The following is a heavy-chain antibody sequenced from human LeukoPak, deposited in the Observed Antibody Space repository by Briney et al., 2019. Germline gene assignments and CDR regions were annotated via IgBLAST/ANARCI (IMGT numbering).Heavy chain of an antibody. D-gene: IGHD2-15*01. Sequence: PSETLSLTCTVSGGSISSYYWSWIRQPPGKGLEWIGYIYYSGSTNYNPSLKSRVTISVDTSRNQFSLRLSSVTAADTAVYYCARGLGYCSGGSCYSFNWFDPWGQGTLVTVSS. CDR2: IYYSGST. V-gene: IGHV4-59*01. CDR3: ARGLGYCSGGSCYSFNWFDP. CDR1: GGSISSYY. J-gene: IGHJ5*02.